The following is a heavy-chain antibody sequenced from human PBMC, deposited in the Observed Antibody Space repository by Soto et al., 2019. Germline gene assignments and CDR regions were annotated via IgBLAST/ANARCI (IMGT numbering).Heavy chain of an antibody. Sequence: QLQLQESGPGLVKPSETLSLTCTVSGGSISSSSYYWGWIRQPPGKGLEWIGSIYYSGSTYYNPSLKSRVTISVDTSKNQFSLKLSSVTAADTAVYYCARHRGDYEYFDYWGQGTLVTVSS. CDR1: GGSISSSSYY. V-gene: IGHV4-39*01. CDR2: IYYSGST. D-gene: IGHD4-17*01. J-gene: IGHJ4*02. CDR3: ARHRGDYEYFDY.